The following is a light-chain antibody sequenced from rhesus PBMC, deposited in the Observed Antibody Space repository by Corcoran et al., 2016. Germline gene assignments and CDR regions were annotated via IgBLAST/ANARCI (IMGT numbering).Light chain of an antibody. CDR2: GAS. CDR1: QSVSSN. V-gene: IGKV3-42*01. CDR3: QETSNLWT. J-gene: IGKJ1*01. Sequence: ELVMTQSPATLSLSPGERATLSCRASQSVSSNLAWYQQKPGEVPSLLIYGASSMASGIPDRFSGSGSTTDFPCPISSLEPEEFAVYYCQETSNLWTFGQGTKVEIK.